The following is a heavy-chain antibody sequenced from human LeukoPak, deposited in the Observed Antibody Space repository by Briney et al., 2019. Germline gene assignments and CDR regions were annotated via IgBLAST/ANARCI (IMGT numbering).Heavy chain of an antibody. V-gene: IGHV4-39*01. D-gene: IGHD6-13*01. CDR3: ARQMGSSTS. J-gene: IGHJ5*02. CDR2: IYYSGIT. CDR1: GGSISSGGYY. Sequence: NTSETLSLTCTVSGGSISSGGYYWSWIRQPPGKGLEWIGSIYYSGITYYTPSLRSRVTISVDTSKNQFTLNLNSVTAADTAIYYCARQMGSSTSWGQGALVTVSS.